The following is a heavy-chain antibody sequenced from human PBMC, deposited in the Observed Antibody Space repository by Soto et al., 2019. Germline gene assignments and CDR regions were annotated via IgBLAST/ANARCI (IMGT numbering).Heavy chain of an antibody. J-gene: IGHJ6*02. CDR3: ARTGTTSDGEDYYGMDV. Sequence: GGSLRLSCAASGFTVSSNYMSWFRQAPGKGLEWVSVIYSGGSTYYADSVKGRFTISRDNSKNTLYLQMNSLRAEDTAVYYCARTGTTSDGEDYYGMDVWGQGTTVTVSS. V-gene: IGHV3-53*01. CDR2: IYSGGST. D-gene: IGHD1-1*01. CDR1: GFTVSSNY.